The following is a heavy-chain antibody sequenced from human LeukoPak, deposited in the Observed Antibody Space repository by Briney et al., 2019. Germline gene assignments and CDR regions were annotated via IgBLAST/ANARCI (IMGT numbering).Heavy chain of an antibody. CDR1: GFTFSSYW. V-gene: IGHV3-74*01. CDR3: ARGKLAVQDY. J-gene: IGHJ4*02. D-gene: IGHD3-3*02. Sequence: GGSLRLSCAASGFTFSSYWMHWVRQAPGKGLVWVSRVNTDGSDTDYADSVKGRFTISRDNAKNTLYLQMNSLRAEDMAVYYCARGKLAVQDYWGQGTLVTVSS. CDR2: VNTDGSDT.